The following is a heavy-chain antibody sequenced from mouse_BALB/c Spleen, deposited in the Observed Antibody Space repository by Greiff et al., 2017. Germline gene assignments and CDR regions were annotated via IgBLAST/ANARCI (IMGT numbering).Heavy chain of an antibody. J-gene: IGHJ1*01. CDR1: GISITTGNYR. Sequence: EVQLQQSGPGLVKPSQTVSLTCTVTGISITTGNYRWSWIRQFPGNKLEWIGYIYYSGTITYNPSLTSRTTITRDTSKNQFFLEMNSLTAEDTATYYCARVYDGYYWYFDVWGAGTKVTVSS. V-gene: IGHV3-5*02. D-gene: IGHD2-3*01. CDR3: ARVYDGYYWYFDV. CDR2: IYYSGTI.